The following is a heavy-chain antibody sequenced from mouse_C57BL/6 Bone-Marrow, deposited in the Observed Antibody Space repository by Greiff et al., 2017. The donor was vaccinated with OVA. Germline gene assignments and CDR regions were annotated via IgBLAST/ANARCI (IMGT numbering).Heavy chain of an antibody. Sequence: VMLVESGAELVRPGTSVKMSCKASGYTFTNYWIGWAKQRPGHGLEWIGDIYPGGGYTNYNEKFKGKATLTADKSSSTAYMQFSSLTSEDSAIYYCARGGLWLRRYFDVWGTGTTVTVSS. CDR2: IYPGGGYT. CDR1: GYTFTNYW. V-gene: IGHV1-63*01. D-gene: IGHD2-2*01. J-gene: IGHJ1*03. CDR3: ARGGLWLRRYFDV.